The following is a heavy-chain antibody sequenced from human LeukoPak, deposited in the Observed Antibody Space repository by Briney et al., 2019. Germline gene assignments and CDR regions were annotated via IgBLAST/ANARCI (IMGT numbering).Heavy chain of an antibody. V-gene: IGHV3-7*01. CDR3: ARDGTRAPSPPDY. CDR2: IKQDGSEK. Sequence: QPGGSLRFSCVVPGFTFNNFWMSWVRQAPGKGLEWVANIKQDGSEKYYVDSVKGRFTISRDNAKNLLYLQMNSLRAADTAVYYCARDGTRAPSPPDYWGPGTLVTVSS. J-gene: IGHJ4*02. CDR1: GFTFNNFW. D-gene: IGHD6-13*01.